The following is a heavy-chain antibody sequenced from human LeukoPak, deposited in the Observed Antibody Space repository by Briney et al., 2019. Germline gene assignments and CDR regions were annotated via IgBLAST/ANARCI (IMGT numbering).Heavy chain of an antibody. CDR1: GYTFTSYD. J-gene: IGHJ4*02. CDR3: ARESVDFWSGYRLYYFDY. V-gene: IGHV1-8*01. CDR2: MNPNSGNT. D-gene: IGHD3-3*01. Sequence: ASVRVSCKASGYTFTSYDINWVRQATGQGLEWMGWMNPNSGNTGYAQKFQGRVTMTRNTSISTAYMELSSLRSEDTAVYYCARESVDFWSGYRLYYFDYWGQGTLATVSS.